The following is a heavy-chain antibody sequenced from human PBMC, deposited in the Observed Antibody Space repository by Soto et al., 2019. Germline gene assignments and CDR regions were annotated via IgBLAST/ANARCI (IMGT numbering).Heavy chain of an antibody. D-gene: IGHD4-17*01. CDR2: MKPNSGNT. J-gene: IGHJ5*02. CDR1: AYTFTSYD. CDR3: ARGPDTPVTTRGIVWFDP. Sequence: GASVKVSCKASAYTFTSYDINWVRQATGQGLEWRGWMKPNSGNTGYAQKFQGRVTMTRNTSINTAYMELSSLSSEDTAVYYCARGPDTPVTTRGIVWFDPWGQGTLVTVSS. V-gene: IGHV1-8*01.